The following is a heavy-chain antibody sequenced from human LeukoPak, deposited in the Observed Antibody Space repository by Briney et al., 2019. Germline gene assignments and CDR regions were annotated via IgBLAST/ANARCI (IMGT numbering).Heavy chain of an antibody. CDR1: GYTFTGYY. CDR3: ARGDREYYYDSSSYPGFDY. D-gene: IGHD3-22*01. Sequence: ASVKDSCKASGYTFTGYYMHWVRQAPGQGLEWMGRINPNSGGTNYAQKFQGRVTMTRDTSISTAYMELSRLRSDDTAVYYCARGDREYYYDSSSYPGFDYWGQGTLVTVSS. V-gene: IGHV1-2*06. J-gene: IGHJ4*02. CDR2: INPNSGGT.